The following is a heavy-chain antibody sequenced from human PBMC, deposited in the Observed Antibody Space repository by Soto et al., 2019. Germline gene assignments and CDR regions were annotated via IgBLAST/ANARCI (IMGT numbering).Heavy chain of an antibody. CDR3: ARLLMSGSYYYDSSGYCY. CDR2: IDYSGST. Sequence: SETLSLTCTVSGGSISSSSYYWGWIRQPPGKGLEWIGSIDYSGSTYYNPSLKSRVTISVDTSKNQFSLKLSSVTAADTAVYYCARLLMSGSYYYDSSGYCYWGQGTLVTVSS. CDR1: GGSISSSSYY. D-gene: IGHD3-22*01. V-gene: IGHV4-39*01. J-gene: IGHJ4*02.